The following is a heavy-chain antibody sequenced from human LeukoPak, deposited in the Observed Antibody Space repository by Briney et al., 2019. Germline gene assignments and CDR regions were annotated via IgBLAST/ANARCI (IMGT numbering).Heavy chain of an antibody. D-gene: IGHD4-17*01. V-gene: IGHV4-30-4*01. CDR1: GGSISSGDYH. CDR3: ARGGRDYRDQKYCFDY. Sequence: SQTLSLTCTVSGGSISSGDYHWSWIRQSPGKGLEWIGFIFYSGATSYYPSLKSRVTISLDTSKNQFSLKLTSVTAADTAVYYCARGGRDYRDQKYCFDYWGQGTLVTVSS. J-gene: IGHJ4*02. CDR2: IFYSGAT.